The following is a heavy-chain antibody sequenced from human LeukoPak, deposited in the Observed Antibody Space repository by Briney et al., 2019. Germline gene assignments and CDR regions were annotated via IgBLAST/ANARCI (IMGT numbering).Heavy chain of an antibody. J-gene: IGHJ3*02. Sequence: SETLSLTCTVSGGSISSYHWSWIRQPPGKGLECIGYIYSSGSTNCNPSLKSRVTISVDTSKNQFSLKLSSVTAADTAVYYCARARNYYDSSGFYYEGDAFDIWGQGTMVTVSS. V-gene: IGHV4-59*01. CDR1: GGSISSYH. CDR2: IYSSGST. CDR3: ARARNYYDSSGFYYEGDAFDI. D-gene: IGHD3-22*01.